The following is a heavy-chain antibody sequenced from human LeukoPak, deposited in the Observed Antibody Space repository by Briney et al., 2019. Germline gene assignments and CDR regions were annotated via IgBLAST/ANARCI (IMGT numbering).Heavy chain of an antibody. CDR2: IKESGSQE. Sequence: XLSXXXXEXSIXSYKISWVRQAPXKGLEWVAHIKESGSQEYNVGSVKGRFTVSRDNAQNSVYLQMNSLGVEDTAVYYCARWRWRQSEFDLWGQGTLVTVSS. CDR1: EXSIXSYK. CDR3: ARWRWRQSEFDL. V-gene: IGHV3-7*01. J-gene: IGHJ4*02. D-gene: IGHD5-24*01.